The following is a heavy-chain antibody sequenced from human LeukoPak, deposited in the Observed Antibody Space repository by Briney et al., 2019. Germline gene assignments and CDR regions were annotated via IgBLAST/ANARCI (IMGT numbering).Heavy chain of an antibody. D-gene: IGHD3-9*01. CDR2: IIPIFGTA. J-gene: IGHJ4*02. V-gene: IGHV1-69*13. CDR1: GYTFTGYY. CDR3: AREPPLTGYYNRQYYFDY. Sequence: GASVKVSCKASGYTFTGYYMHWVRQAPGQGLEWMGGIIPIFGTANYAQKFQGRVTITADESTSTAYMELSSLRSEDTAVYYCAREPPLTGYYNRQYYFDYWGQGTLVTVSS.